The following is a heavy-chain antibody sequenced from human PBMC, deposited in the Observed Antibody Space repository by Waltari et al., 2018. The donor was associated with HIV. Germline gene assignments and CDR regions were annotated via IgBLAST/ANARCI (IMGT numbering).Heavy chain of an antibody. CDR1: GGSFSGYY. J-gene: IGHJ4*02. D-gene: IGHD3-10*01. V-gene: IGHV4-34*01. Sequence: QVQLQQWGAGLLKPSETLSLTCAVYGGSFSGYYWSWIRQPPGKGLEWIGEINHSGSTNYNPSLKSRVTISVDTSKNQFSLKLSSVTAADTAVYYCARQPMVRGAELDYWGQGTLVTVSS. CDR3: ARQPMVRGAELDY. CDR2: INHSGST.